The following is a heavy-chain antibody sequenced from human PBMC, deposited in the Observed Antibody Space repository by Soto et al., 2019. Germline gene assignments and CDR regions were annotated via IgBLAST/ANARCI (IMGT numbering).Heavy chain of an antibody. V-gene: IGHV1-3*01. Sequence: QAQLVQSGAEAKQPGASVRVSCKASGYTFTDFALSWVRQAPGQGLEWMGWINVGNGNTGYARKFQGRVTNDRDMSATTAYIEVTSLTSEDTAIDYCAREGAHYPPFDLWCQGTLVTVSS. D-gene: IGHD3-10*01. J-gene: IGHJ4*02. CDR2: INVGNGNT. CDR1: GYTFTDFA. CDR3: AREGAHYPPFDL.